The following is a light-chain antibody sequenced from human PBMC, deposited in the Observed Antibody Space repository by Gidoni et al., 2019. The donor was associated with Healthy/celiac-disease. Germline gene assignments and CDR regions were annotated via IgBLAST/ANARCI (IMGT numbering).Light chain of an antibody. Sequence: DIQMTQSPSSLSASVGDRVTITCQASPDISNDLNWYQQKPGKAPKLLIYDASTLETGVPSRFSGSGSGTDFTFTISSLQPEDIATYYCQQYDNLPLTFGGGTKVEIK. CDR2: DAS. CDR1: PDISND. J-gene: IGKJ4*01. CDR3: QQYDNLPLT. V-gene: IGKV1-33*01.